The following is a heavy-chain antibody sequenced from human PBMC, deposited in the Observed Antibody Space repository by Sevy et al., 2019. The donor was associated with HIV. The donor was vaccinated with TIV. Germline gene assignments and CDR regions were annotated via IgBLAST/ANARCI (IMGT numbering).Heavy chain of an antibody. J-gene: IGHJ4*02. D-gene: IGHD6-19*01. Sequence: GGSLRLSCAASGFTFSDYYMSWIRQAPGKGLEWVSYISSSGSTIYYADSVKGRFTISRDNAKNSLYLQMNSLRAEDTAVHYCARVPPTYSSGWYDYWGQGTLVTVSS. CDR1: GFTFSDYY. V-gene: IGHV3-11*01. CDR2: ISSSGSTI. CDR3: ARVPPTYSSGWYDY.